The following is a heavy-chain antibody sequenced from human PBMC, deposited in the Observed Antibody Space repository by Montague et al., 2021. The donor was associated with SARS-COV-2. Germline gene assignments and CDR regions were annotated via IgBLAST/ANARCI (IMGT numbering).Heavy chain of an antibody. CDR3: ARERLGYYDTSSYYIFDY. Sequence: SETLSLTCTVSGGSVSSGGYYRSWIRQPPGKGLEWIGYIYYSGSTNYXXXLKSRVTISVDTSKNQFSLKLSSVTAADTAVYYCARERLGYYDTSSYYIFDYWGQGTLVTVSS. CDR1: GGSVSSGGYY. J-gene: IGHJ4*02. V-gene: IGHV4-61*08. CDR2: IYYSGST. D-gene: IGHD3-22*01.